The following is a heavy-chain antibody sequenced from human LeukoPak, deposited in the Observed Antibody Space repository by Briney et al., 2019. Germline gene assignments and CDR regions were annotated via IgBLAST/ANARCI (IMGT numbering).Heavy chain of an antibody. Sequence: SVKVSCKASGGTFSSYAISWVRQAPGQGLEWMGGIIPIFGTANYAQKFQGRVTITADESTSRAYMELSSLRSEDTAVYYCARDCTNGVCYDYWGQGTLVTVSS. D-gene: IGHD2-8*01. J-gene: IGHJ4*02. CDR2: IIPIFGTA. V-gene: IGHV1-69*13. CDR1: GGTFSSYA. CDR3: ARDCTNGVCYDY.